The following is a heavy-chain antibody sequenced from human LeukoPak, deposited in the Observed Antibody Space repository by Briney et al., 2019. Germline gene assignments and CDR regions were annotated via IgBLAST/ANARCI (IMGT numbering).Heavy chain of an antibody. J-gene: IGHJ1*01. Sequence: PGGSLRLSCAASGFTFSSYSMSFLRRAPGKGLEWVSAISDDFGTYHADSVKGRFTISRDNSKNTLYLQMNSLRAEDTAVYYCAKDLIAAAGPRFFQHWGQGTLVTAAS. CDR3: AKDLIAAAGPRFFQH. CDR2: ISDDFGT. D-gene: IGHD6-13*01. CDR1: GFTFSSYS. V-gene: IGHV3-23*01.